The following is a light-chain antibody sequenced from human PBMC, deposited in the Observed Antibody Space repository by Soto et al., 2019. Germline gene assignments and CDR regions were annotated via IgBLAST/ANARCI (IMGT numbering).Light chain of an antibody. CDR2: DAS. Sequence: EIVLTQTPATLSLSPGEKATLSCRASQSVSSYLAWYQQKPGQAPRLLIYDASNRATGIPARFSGSGSGTDFTLTISSLEPEDFAVYYCQQRSNWPPITFC. CDR1: QSVSSY. V-gene: IGKV3-11*01. J-gene: IGKJ5*01. CDR3: QQRSNWPPIT.